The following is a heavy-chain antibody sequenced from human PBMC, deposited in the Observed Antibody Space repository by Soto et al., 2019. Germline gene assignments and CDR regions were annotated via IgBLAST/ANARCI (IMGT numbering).Heavy chain of an antibody. Sequence: ASVKVSCKASGYTFYSHSISWVRQAPGQGLEWMGRISADNSNTKYAQKLRGRVTMTTDTSTSTAYMELRNLRSDDTAVYYCARGAGYPNHDAFDIWGQGTMVTVSS. CDR3: ARGAGYPNHDAFDI. D-gene: IGHD3-16*02. CDR2: ISADNSNT. V-gene: IGHV1-18*01. CDR1: GYTFYSHS. J-gene: IGHJ3*02.